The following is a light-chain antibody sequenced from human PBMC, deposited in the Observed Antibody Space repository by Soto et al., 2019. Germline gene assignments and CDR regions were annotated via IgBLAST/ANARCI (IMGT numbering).Light chain of an antibody. CDR3: SSFAGGGNPVL. CDR2: EVT. J-gene: IGLJ2*01. V-gene: IGLV2-8*01. Sequence: QYALTQPPSASGSLEQSVTISCTGTSSDVGGYNYVSWHQQHTGKAPKVMIYEVTKRPPGVPDRFSGSKSGNTASLTVSGLQAEDEADYYCSSFAGGGNPVLLGGGTKLTVL. CDR1: SSDVGGYNY.